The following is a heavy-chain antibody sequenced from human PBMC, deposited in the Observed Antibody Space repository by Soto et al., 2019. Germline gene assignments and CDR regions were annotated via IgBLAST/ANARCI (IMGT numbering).Heavy chain of an antibody. CDR2: IYYSGST. CDR3: ARIITYYEWWSGPTYYYYGMYG. V-gene: IGHV4-39*01. J-gene: IGHJ6*04. D-gene: IGHD3-3*01. CDR1: GGSISSSSYY. Sequence: SATLPLTCTVSGGSISSSSYYWGWIRQPPGKGLEWIGSIYYSGSTYYNPSLKSRVTISVDTSKNQFSLKLSSVTAADTAVYYCARIITYYEWWSGPTYYYYGMYGSGKGTTVTV.